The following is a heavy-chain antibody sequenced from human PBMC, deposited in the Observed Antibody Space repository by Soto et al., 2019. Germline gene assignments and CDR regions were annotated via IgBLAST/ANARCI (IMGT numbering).Heavy chain of an antibody. CDR3: AKPVGYYDSSDF. CDR2: IIGSGDIT. Sequence: PGGSLRLSCAASGFTFSTYALSWVRQAPGKGLEWVSAIIGSGDITYYADSVKGRFTISRDNSKNTLYLQMNSLRAEDTAVYYCAKPVGYYDSSDFWGQGTLVTVSS. J-gene: IGHJ4*02. D-gene: IGHD3-22*01. CDR1: GFTFSTYA. V-gene: IGHV3-23*01.